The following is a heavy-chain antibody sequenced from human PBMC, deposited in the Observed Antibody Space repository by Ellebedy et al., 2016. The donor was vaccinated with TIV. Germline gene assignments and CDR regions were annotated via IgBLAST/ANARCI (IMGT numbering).Heavy chain of an antibody. J-gene: IGHJ5*02. Sequence: GESLKISXAASGVTFNTYTMNWVRQAPGKGLEWVSSISSSSTYIYYADSVKGRFTISRDNAKNSLYLQMNSLRAEDTAVYYCVRSSGWLPASWGQGTLVTVSS. D-gene: IGHD6-19*01. V-gene: IGHV3-21*01. CDR3: VRSSGWLPAS. CDR2: ISSSSTYI. CDR1: GVTFNTYT.